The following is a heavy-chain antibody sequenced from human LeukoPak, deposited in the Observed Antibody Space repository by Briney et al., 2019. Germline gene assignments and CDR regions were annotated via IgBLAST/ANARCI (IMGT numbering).Heavy chain of an antibody. CDR3: ARVGGFLEWLPLDY. J-gene: IGHJ4*02. V-gene: IGHV4-30-2*01. D-gene: IGHD3-3*01. CDR2: IYHSGST. Sequence: SQTLSLTCTVSGGSISSGGYYWSWLRQPPGTGLEWIGYIYHSGSTYYNPSLKSRVTISVDRSKNQFSLKLSSVTAADTAVYYCARVGGFLEWLPLDYWGQGTLVTVSS. CDR1: GGSISSGGYY.